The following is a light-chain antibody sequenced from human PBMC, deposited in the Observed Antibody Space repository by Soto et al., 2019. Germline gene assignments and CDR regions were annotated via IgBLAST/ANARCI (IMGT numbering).Light chain of an antibody. CDR1: QSVSSSY. CDR2: GAS. CDR3: QQYGSSPLT. Sequence: TESPSTMYVYKGERANLSCRASQSVSSSYLAWYQQKPGQAPRLLIYGASSRATGIPDRFSGSGSGTDFTLTISRLEPEDFAVYYCQQYGSSPLTFGGGTKVDIK. V-gene: IGKV3-20*01. J-gene: IGKJ4*01.